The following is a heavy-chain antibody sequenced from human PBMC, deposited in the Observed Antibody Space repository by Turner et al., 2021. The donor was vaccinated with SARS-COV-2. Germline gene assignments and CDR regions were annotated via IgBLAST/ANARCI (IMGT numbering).Heavy chain of an antibody. V-gene: IGHV3-33*01. CDR1: GFTFSSYD. CDR3: ARQTDSSTWQTYYFDY. D-gene: IGHD6-13*01. CDR2: IWYDGSNK. Sequence: QVQLVESGGRVVQLGWSPCLSCAETGFTFSSYDMHWVRQAPGKGLEWVAVIWYDGSNKYYADSVKGRFTISRDNSKNTLYLQMNSLRAEDTAVYYCARQTDSSTWQTYYFDYWGQGTLVTVSS. J-gene: IGHJ4*02.